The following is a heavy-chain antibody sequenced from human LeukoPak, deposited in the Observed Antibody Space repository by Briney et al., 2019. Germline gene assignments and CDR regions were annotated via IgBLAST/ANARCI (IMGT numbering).Heavy chain of an antibody. V-gene: IGHV3-43D*04. Sequence: PGGSLSLYCAASGFTFDDYAMPWVRQAPGWGLAWVSLISWDGSSTYYADSVKGRFTISRDNSKTSLYLQMNSLRAEDTALYYCAKDTTVGALDYWGQGTLVTVSS. CDR1: GFTFDDYA. CDR2: ISWDGSST. CDR3: AKDTTVGALDY. J-gene: IGHJ4*02. D-gene: IGHD1-26*01.